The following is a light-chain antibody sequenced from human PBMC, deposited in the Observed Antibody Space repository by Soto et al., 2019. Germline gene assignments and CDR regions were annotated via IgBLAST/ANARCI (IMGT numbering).Light chain of an antibody. Sequence: QSALTQPPSVSGSPGQSVTISCTGTSSDVGSYNRVSWYQQPPGTAPKVMIYEVSNRPSGVPDRFSGSKSGNTASLTISGLQADDEANYYCSSFKGTNSFVFGTGTKVTVL. CDR2: EVS. V-gene: IGLV2-18*02. J-gene: IGLJ1*01. CDR3: SSFKGTNSFV. CDR1: SSDVGSYNR.